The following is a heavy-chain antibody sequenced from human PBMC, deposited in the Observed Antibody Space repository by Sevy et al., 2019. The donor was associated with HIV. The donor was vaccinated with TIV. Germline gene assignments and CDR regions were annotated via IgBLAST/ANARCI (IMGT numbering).Heavy chain of an antibody. Sequence: GSLRLSCAASGFTFSNYGMHWVRQAPGKGLEWVAFIRYDGCNKNNADSVKGRFTISRDNSKNTLYLQMNSLRPEDTAVYYCAKVPVLVVDYYSMDVWGQGTTVTVSS. CDR2: IRYDGCNK. D-gene: IGHD2-8*02. CDR1: GFTFSNYG. CDR3: AKVPVLVVDYYSMDV. J-gene: IGHJ6*02. V-gene: IGHV3-30*02.